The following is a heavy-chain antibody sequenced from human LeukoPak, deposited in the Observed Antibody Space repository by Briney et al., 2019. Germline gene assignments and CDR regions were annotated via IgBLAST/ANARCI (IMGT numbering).Heavy chain of an antibody. CDR3: GSLDSREARSSRWAPFDI. J-gene: IGHJ3*02. CDR1: GFTFSSYS. V-gene: IGHV3-21*01. CDR2: ISSSGSSI. D-gene: IGHD6-6*01. Sequence: PGGSLRLSCAASGFTFSSYSVNWVRQAPGKGLEGGSTISSSGSSIFYAASVKGRFTISRDNARNSLYLQMNSLRDEDTAVYYCGSLDSREARSSRWAPFDIWGQATMVTVSS.